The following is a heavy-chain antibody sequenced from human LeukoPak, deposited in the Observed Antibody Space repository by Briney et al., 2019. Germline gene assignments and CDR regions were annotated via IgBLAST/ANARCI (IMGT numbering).Heavy chain of an antibody. V-gene: IGHV3-7*01. CDR3: ARASAMLVGVYYYYMDV. CDR1: GFTFSSYA. J-gene: IGHJ6*03. D-gene: IGHD2-8*02. CDR2: IKQDGSEK. Sequence: GRSLRLSCAASGFTFSSYAMHWVRQAPGKGLEWVANIKQDGSEKYYVDSGKGRFTISRNNAKNSLYLQMNSLRAEDTAVYYCARASAMLVGVYYYYMDVWGKGTTVTVSS.